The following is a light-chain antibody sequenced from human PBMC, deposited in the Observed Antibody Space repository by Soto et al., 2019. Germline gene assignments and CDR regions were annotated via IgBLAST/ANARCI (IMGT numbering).Light chain of an antibody. CDR1: SSDVGGFNY. Sequence: QAVLTQPASLSGSPGQSITISCTGTSSDVGGFNYVSWYQQQPGRAPKLILYEVSNRPSGVAHRFTGSKSGNTASLTISGLQAEDEADYYCSSFTSSITYVFGTGTKVTVL. V-gene: IGLV2-14*01. CDR3: SSFTSSITYV. CDR2: EVS. J-gene: IGLJ1*01.